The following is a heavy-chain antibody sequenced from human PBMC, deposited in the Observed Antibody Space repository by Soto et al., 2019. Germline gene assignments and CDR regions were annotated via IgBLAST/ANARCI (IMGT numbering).Heavy chain of an antibody. V-gene: IGHV4-4*02. D-gene: IGHD2-2*02. CDR1: GGSISSTNW. CDR2: IDHSGST. J-gene: IGHJ4*02. Sequence: QVQLQESGPGLVKPSGTLSLTCAVSGGSISSTNWWSWVRQSPGKGLEWIGEIDHSGSTNYNPSLRGRVTISVDKSNNQFSLKIRSVTAADTAMYYCATLPPRIELAVLPIPTWGQGTLVTVTS. CDR3: ATLPPRIELAVLPIPT.